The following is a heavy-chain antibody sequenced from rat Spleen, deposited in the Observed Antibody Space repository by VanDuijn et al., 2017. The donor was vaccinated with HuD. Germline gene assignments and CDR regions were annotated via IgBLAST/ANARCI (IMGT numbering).Heavy chain of an antibody. CDR2: ITNTGGST. D-gene: IGHD1-11*01. V-gene: IGHV5-31*01. Sequence: EVQLVETGGGLVQPGRSLKLSCVASGFTFNNYWMTWIRQAPGKGLEWVASITNTGGSTYFPDSVKGRFTISRDKAKNTLYLQMNSRRSEDTATYYCTSYGGYAHYWGQGVMVTVSS. CDR1: GFTFNNYW. J-gene: IGHJ2*01. CDR3: TSYGGYAHY.